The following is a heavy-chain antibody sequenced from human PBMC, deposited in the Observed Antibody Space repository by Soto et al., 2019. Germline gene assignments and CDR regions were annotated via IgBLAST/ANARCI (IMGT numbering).Heavy chain of an antibody. Sequence: QVQLVQSGAEEKKPGASVKVSCKASGYTFISYAMHWVRQAPGQSLEWMGWINPGNGDTKYSQTLQGRLTLTRDTSASTGYMELTSLSSDDTAVYYCAAGGGGSRYWGQGTLVTVSS. V-gene: IGHV1-3*05. D-gene: IGHD2-15*01. J-gene: IGHJ4*02. CDR3: AAGGGGSRY. CDR1: GYTFISYA. CDR2: INPGNGDT.